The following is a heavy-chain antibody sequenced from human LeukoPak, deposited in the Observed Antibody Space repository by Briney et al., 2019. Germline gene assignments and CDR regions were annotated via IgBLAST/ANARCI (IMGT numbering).Heavy chain of an antibody. Sequence: QPGGSLRLSCAASGFTFSSYAMSWVRQAPGKGLEWVSAISGSGGSTYYADSVKGWFTISRDNSKNTLYLQMNSLRAEDTAVYYCAKAPANSRSGYYCFDYWGQGTLVTVSS. D-gene: IGHD3-22*01. J-gene: IGHJ4*02. CDR1: GFTFSSYA. CDR2: ISGSGGST. CDR3: AKAPANSRSGYYCFDY. V-gene: IGHV3-23*01.